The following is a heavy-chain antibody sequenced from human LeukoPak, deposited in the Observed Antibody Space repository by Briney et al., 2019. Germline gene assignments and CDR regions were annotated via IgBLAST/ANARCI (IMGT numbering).Heavy chain of an antibody. CDR1: GGSISSGSYY. CDR2: IYTSGST. CDR3: ARVIASYYYYMDV. D-gene: IGHD2-21*01. Sequence: SQTLSLTCTVSGGSISSGSYYWSWIRQPAGKGLEWIGRIYTSGSTNYNPSLKSRVTISVDTSKNQFSLKLSSVTAADTAVYYCARVIASYYYYMDVWGKGTTVAVSS. V-gene: IGHV4-61*02. J-gene: IGHJ6*03.